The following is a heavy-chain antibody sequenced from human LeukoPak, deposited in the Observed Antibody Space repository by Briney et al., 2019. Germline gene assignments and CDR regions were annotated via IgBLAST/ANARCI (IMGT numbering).Heavy chain of an antibody. V-gene: IGHV1-2*02. D-gene: IGHD4-23*01. CDR1: GYTFTSYP. Sequence: ASVKVSCKASGYTFTSYPISWVRQAPGQGLEWMGWINPNSGGTNYAQKFQGRVTMTRDTSISTAYMELSRLRSDDTAVYYCARRRTSVAGGGFDYWGQGTLVTVSS. CDR2: INPNSGGT. J-gene: IGHJ4*02. CDR3: ARRRTSVAGGGFDY.